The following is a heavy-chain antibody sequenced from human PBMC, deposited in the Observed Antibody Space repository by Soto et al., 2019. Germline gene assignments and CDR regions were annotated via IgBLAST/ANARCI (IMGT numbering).Heavy chain of an antibody. D-gene: IGHD3-10*01. CDR3: ARARLLWFGEYNWFDP. Sequence: PSETLSLTCAVYGGSFSGYYWSWIRQPPGKGLEWIGEINHSGSTNYNPSLKSRVTISVDTSRNQFSLKLSSVTAADTAVYYCARARLLWFGEYNWFDPWGQGTLVTVYS. CDR1: GGSFSGYY. V-gene: IGHV4-34*01. CDR2: INHSGST. J-gene: IGHJ5*02.